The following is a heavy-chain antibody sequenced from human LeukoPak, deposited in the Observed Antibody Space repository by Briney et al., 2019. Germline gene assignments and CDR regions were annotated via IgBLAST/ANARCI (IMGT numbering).Heavy chain of an antibody. CDR2: IYHSGST. CDR1: GGSISSSNW. Sequence: PSETLSLTCAVSGGSISSSNWWSWVRQPPGKGLEWIGEIYHSGSTNYNPSLKSRVTISVDKSKNQFSLKLSSVTAADTAVYYCARDLATDSYGPPNDAFDIWGQGTMVTVSS. D-gene: IGHD5-18*01. CDR3: ARDLATDSYGPPNDAFDI. V-gene: IGHV4-4*02. J-gene: IGHJ3*02.